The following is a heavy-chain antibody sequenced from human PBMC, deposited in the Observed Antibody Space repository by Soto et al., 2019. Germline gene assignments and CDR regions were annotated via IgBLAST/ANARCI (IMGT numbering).Heavy chain of an antibody. Sequence: GESLKISCQGSGYSFGAYWIGWVRQMPGKGLEWMGIIFPGDSDTRYRPSFQGQVTISVDRSINTAYLQWSSLKASDTAMYYCARHGRGGAAAVNFYYYYGMDVWGQGTTVTVSS. CDR2: IFPGDSDT. D-gene: IGHD6-13*01. CDR3: ARHGRGGAAAVNFYYYYGMDV. V-gene: IGHV5-51*01. J-gene: IGHJ6*02. CDR1: GYSFGAYW.